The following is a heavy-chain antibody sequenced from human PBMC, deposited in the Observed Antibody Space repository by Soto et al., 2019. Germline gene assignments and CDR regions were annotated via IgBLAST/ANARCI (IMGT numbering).Heavy chain of an antibody. CDR3: ESDILSGGAYPDS. V-gene: IGHV3-21*01. D-gene: IGHD3-10*01. J-gene: IGHJ5*01. Sequence: XGFLRLSFAASGFTVSTYTMNWVRQAPGKGLEWISSISSGSSYIYYAGSVKGRFTISRDNAKNSLFLQMNSLRADDTAVYYCESDILSGGAYPDSWGQGTKVTVSS. CDR1: GFTVSTYT. CDR2: ISSGSSYI.